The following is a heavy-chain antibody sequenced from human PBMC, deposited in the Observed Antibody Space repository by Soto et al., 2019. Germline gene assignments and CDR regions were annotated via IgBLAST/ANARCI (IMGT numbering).Heavy chain of an antibody. Sequence: QVQLVQPGAEVRKPGASVKVSCKASGDIFTNFDFNWVRQATGQGLEWIGWMRANSGDTGHDQKFQGRVSMTRDTSMSKAYMELSSLRAEDTAVYYCARYIYGQGFKAWGQGTLVFVSS. V-gene: IGHV1-8*01. D-gene: IGHD3-3*02. J-gene: IGHJ5*02. CDR2: MRANSGDT. CDR3: ARYIYGQGFKA. CDR1: GDIFTNFD.